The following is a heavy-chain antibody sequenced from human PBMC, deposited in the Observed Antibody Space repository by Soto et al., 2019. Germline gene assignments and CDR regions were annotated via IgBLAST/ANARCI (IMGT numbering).Heavy chain of an antibody. V-gene: IGHV1-69*13. CDR2: IIPIFGTA. D-gene: IGHD2-15*01. CDR3: ARDAGYCSGGSCYLLHYFDY. CDR1: GGTFSSYA. Sequence: ASVKVSCKASGGTFSSYAISWVRQAPGQGLEWMGGIIPIFGTANYAQKFQGRVTITADESTSTAYMELSSLRSEDTAAYYCARDAGYCSGGSCYLLHYFDYWGQGTLVTVSS. J-gene: IGHJ4*02.